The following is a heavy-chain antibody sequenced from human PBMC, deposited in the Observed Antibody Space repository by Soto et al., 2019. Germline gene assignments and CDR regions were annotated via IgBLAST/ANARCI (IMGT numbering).Heavy chain of an antibody. J-gene: IGHJ6*02. V-gene: IGHV3-33*01. D-gene: IGHD3-10*01. CDR2: IVTDGSNR. CDR3: LRDYVYSGNGMDV. Sequence: QVQLVESGGGVVQPGRSLTLSCAASGFTFSNYGMHWVRQAPGKGLEWVAVIVTDGSNRYHADSVKYRCSISRDTSKNTLYLKMNILSSEDSAVYNCLRDYVYSGNGMDVLGQGTTVTVS. CDR1: GFTFSNYG.